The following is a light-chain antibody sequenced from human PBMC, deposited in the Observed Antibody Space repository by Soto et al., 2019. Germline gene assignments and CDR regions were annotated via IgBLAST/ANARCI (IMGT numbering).Light chain of an antibody. Sequence: IHLTPSPSSLSASVGYGFTITFRASQTISSWLAWYQQKPGKAPKLLIYKASTLKSGVPSRFSGSGSGTEFTLTISSLQPDDFATYYCQHYNSYSEAFGQGTKVDNK. J-gene: IGKJ1*01. V-gene: IGKV1-5*03. CDR2: KAS. CDR3: QHYNSYSEA. CDR1: QTISSW.